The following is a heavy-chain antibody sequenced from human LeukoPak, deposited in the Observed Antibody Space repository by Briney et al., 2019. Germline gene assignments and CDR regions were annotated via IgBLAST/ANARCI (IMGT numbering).Heavy chain of an antibody. Sequence: GGSLRLSCAASGFTLSNSWMHWVRQAPGKGLVWVSRTNGDGSDASYADSVKGRFTISRDSATNTLYLQMNSLRAEDTAIYYCVRDGEYSHGIDFDYWGQGTLVTVSP. CDR1: GFTLSNSW. D-gene: IGHD5-18*01. CDR2: TNGDGSDA. V-gene: IGHV3-74*01. CDR3: VRDGEYSHGIDFDY. J-gene: IGHJ4*02.